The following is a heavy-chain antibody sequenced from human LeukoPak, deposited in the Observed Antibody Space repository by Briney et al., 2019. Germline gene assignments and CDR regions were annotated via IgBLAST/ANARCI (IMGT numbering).Heavy chain of an antibody. D-gene: IGHD2-8*02. Sequence: GGSLRLSCAASGFTFSSYGMHWVRQAPGKGLEWVAVISYGGSNKYYADSVKGRFTISRDNSKSTLSLQMNSLRAEDTAIYYCATYRQVLLPFESWGQGTLVTVSS. CDR3: ATYRQVLLPFES. CDR1: GFTFSSYG. V-gene: IGHV3-30*03. J-gene: IGHJ4*02. CDR2: ISYGGSNK.